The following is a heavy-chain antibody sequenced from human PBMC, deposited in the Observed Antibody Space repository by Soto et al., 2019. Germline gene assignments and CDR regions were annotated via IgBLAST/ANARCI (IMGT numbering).Heavy chain of an antibody. CDR3: ARGHYGLDV. J-gene: IGHJ6*02. Sequence: PGGSLRLSCAASGFTFSDYYISCIRQAPGKGLEWVSYISSSGHDIYYADSVKGRFTISRDNAKNSLYLQMNSLRAEDTAVYYCARGHYGLDVWGQGTTVTVSS. CDR2: ISSSGHDI. CDR1: GFTFSDYY. V-gene: IGHV3-11*01.